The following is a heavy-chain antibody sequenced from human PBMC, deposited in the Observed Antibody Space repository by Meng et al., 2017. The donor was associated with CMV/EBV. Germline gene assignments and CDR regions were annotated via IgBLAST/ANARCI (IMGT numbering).Heavy chain of an antibody. Sequence: SETLSLTCTVSGGSISSYYWSWIRQPPGKGLEWIGYIYYSGSTNYNPSLKSRVTISVDTSKNQFSLKLSSVTAADTAVYYCTTDGNVLRFLEWSDHDAFDIWGQGTMVTVSS. D-gene: IGHD3-3*01. CDR3: TTDGNVLRFLEWSDHDAFDI. CDR2: IYYSGST. J-gene: IGHJ3*02. CDR1: GGSISSYY. V-gene: IGHV4-59*01.